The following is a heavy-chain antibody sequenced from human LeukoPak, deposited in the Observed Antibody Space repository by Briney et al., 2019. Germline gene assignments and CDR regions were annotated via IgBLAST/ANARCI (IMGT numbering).Heavy chain of an antibody. CDR3: ARDVVRVRGPRDAFDI. Sequence: ASVKVSCKASGYTFTSYAMNWVRQAPGQGLEWMGWINTNTGNPTYAQGFTGRFVFSLDTSVSTAYLQISSLKAEDTAVYYCARDVVRVRGPRDAFDIWGQGTMVTVSS. CDR2: INTNTGNP. D-gene: IGHD3-10*01. V-gene: IGHV7-4-1*02. CDR1: GYTFTSYA. J-gene: IGHJ3*02.